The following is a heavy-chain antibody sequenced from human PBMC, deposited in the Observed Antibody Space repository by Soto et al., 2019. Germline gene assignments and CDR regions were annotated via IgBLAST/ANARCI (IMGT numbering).Heavy chain of an antibody. V-gene: IGHV4-59*01. J-gene: IGHJ3*02. Sequence: SETLSLTCTVSGGTISSYYLSWIRQPPGKGLEWIGYIYYSGNTNYNPSLKSRVTISIDTSKTQFSLKLRSVTGADTALYFCARSISARPEADIWGQGTMVTV. CDR3: ARSISARPEADI. CDR2: IYYSGNT. CDR1: GGTISSYY. D-gene: IGHD6-6*01.